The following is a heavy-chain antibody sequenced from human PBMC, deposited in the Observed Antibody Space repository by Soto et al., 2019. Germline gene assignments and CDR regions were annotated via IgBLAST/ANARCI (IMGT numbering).Heavy chain of an antibody. Sequence: EVQLLESGGGLVQPGGSLRLFCAASRFTFRNFAMSWVRQAPGKGLEWVSGISRSGDDTFYADSVKGRLTIFRDNSKNTLYLQMNSLRAEDTAIYYCGKDIYNFDWLLFDYWGQRTLVTVSS. CDR2: ISRSGDDT. J-gene: IGHJ4*02. D-gene: IGHD3-9*01. V-gene: IGHV3-23*01. CDR1: RFTFRNFA. CDR3: GKDIYNFDWLLFDY.